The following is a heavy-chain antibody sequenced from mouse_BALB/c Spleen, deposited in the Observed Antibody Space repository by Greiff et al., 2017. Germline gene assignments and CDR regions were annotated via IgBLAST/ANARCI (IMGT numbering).Heavy chain of an antibody. CDR3: ARWGYGNLDY. CDR2: IDPANGNT. D-gene: IGHD2-10*02. J-gene: IGHJ2*01. Sequence: VQLKESGAELVKPGASVKLSCTASGFNIKDTYMHWVKQRPEQGLEWIGRIDPANGNTKYDPKFQGKATITADTSSNTAYLQLSSLTSEDTAVYYCARWGYGNLDYWGQGTTLTVSS. V-gene: IGHV14-3*02. CDR1: GFNIKDTY.